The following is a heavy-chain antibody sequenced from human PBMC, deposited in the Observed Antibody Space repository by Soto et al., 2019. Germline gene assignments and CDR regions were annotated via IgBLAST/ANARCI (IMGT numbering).Heavy chain of an antibody. D-gene: IGHD3-10*01. CDR2: FIPIFVSA. V-gene: IGHV1-69*13. CDR1: GGTVSSYA. Sequence: ASVKVSCKASGGTVSSYAITWVRQAPGKGLEWMGVFIPIFVSAHYAQKFQGRVTITADESSSTAYMELSGLRSEDTAIYYCARDLSSDSTGFRGYDLWGQGTLVTVSS. CDR3: ARDLSSDSTGFRGYDL. J-gene: IGHJ4*02.